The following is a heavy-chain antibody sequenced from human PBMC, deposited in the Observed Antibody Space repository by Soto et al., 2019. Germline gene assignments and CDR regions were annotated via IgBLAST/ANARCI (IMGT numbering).Heavy chain of an antibody. CDR3: GREPYISGHYSGGCDV. D-gene: IGHD3-22*01. J-gene: IGHJ3*01. V-gene: IGHV3-30*04. CDR1: GFTFSSYA. Sequence: QVQLVESGGGVVQPGRSLRLSCAASGFTFSSYAMHWVRQAPGKGLEWVAVVSHDAKTEYHAASVKGRFTISRDTSANILSLQMNSLRDEDTAVYYCGREPYISGHYSGGCDVWGQGTMVTVSS. CDR2: VSHDAKTE.